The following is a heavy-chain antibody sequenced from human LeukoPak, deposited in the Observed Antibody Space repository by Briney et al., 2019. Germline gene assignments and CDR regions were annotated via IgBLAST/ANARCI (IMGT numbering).Heavy chain of an antibody. CDR2: IRHDGSNK. CDR3: AKPQDTGMDPFDY. D-gene: IGHD5-18*01. J-gene: IGHJ4*02. Sequence: GSLRLSCAASGFPFSSYGMHWVRQAPGKGLEWVSCIRHDGSNKYYADSIKGRFTISRDNSKNTLYLQMNSLRAEDSAMYYCAKPQDTGMDPFDYWGQGTLVTVSS. CDR1: GFPFSSYG. V-gene: IGHV3-30*02.